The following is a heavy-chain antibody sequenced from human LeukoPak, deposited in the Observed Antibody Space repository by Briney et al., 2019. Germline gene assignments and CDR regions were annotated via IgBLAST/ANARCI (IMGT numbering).Heavy chain of an antibody. D-gene: IGHD6-19*01. Sequence: GGSLRLSCAASGFTFSSYGMHWVRQAPGKGLEWVAVISYDGSNKYYADSVKGRFTISRDNSKNTLYLQMNSLGAEDTAVYYCAKAGSGWYGGFFDYWGQGTLVTVSS. CDR1: GFTFSSYG. V-gene: IGHV3-30*18. CDR3: AKAGSGWYGGFFDY. J-gene: IGHJ4*02. CDR2: ISYDGSNK.